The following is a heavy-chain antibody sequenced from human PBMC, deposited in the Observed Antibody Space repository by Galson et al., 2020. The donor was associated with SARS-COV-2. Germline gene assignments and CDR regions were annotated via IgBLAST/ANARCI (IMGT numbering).Heavy chain of an antibody. CDR1: GGSISSGGYF. J-gene: IGHJ3*02. D-gene: IGHD7-27*01. CDR2: IYYSGST. Sequence: ASETLSLTCTVSGGSISSGGYFWNWIRQHPGKGLEWIGYIYYSGSTYYNPSLKSRITISIDTSKDQFSLRLSSVTAADTAIYYCASGRGEGACDIWGQGTMVTVSS. CDR3: ASGRGEGACDI. V-gene: IGHV4-31*03.